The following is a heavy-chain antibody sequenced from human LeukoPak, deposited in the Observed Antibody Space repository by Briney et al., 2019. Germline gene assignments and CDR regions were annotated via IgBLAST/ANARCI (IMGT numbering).Heavy chain of an antibody. D-gene: IGHD3-22*01. Sequence: SETLPLTCTVSGGSISSSSYYWGWIRQPPGKGLEWIGSIYYSGSTYYNPSLKSRVTISVDTSKNQFSLKLSPVTAADTAVYYCARAAYYDSSPFFDYWGQGTLVTVSS. CDR2: IYYSGST. J-gene: IGHJ4*02. CDR3: ARAAYYDSSPFFDY. V-gene: IGHV4-39*07. CDR1: GGSISSSSYY.